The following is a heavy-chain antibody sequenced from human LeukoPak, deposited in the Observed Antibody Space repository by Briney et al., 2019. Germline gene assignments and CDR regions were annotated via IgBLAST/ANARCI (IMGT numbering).Heavy chain of an antibody. CDR1: GFTFDNYN. J-gene: IGHJ3*01. V-gene: IGHV3-43*01. D-gene: IGHD3-3*01. CDR2: ITWDGETT. CDR3: ARVRFGTEWYSSDDFAF. Sequence: PGGSLRLSCEVSGFTFDNYNMHWVRQAPGKSLEWLSFITWDGETTYYADSVKGRFTVSRDNSNNTLYLQMSSLRTVDTAIYYCARVRFGTEWYSSDDFAFWGQGTMVTVAS.